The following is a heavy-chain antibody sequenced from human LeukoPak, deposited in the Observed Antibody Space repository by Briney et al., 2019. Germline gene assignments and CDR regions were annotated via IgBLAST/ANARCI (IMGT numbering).Heavy chain of an antibody. CDR3: ARDLGRSGYYTIDAFDI. D-gene: IGHD3-22*01. Sequence: RGSLRLSCAASGFTLNTYSMNWVRQAPGKGLEWVSSISSSSSYIYYADSVKGRFTISRDNAKNSLYLQMNSLRAEDTAVYYCARDLGRSGYYTIDAFDIWGQGTMVTVSS. CDR1: GFTLNTYS. J-gene: IGHJ3*02. V-gene: IGHV3-21*01. CDR2: ISSSSSYI.